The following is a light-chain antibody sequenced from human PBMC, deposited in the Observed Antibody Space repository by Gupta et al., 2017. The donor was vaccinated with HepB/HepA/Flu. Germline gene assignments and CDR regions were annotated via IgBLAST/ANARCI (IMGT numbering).Light chain of an antibody. V-gene: IGLV1-44*01. CDR2: SNN. CDR1: SSNIGGNT. CDR3: SAWDDSLSGPV. Sequence: QSVLTQPPSASGTPGQRVTIPCSGGSSNIGGNTVNWYQQLPGTAPKLLIYSNNQRPSGVPDRFSGSKSGTSASLAISGLQSEDEADYYCSAWDDSLSGPVFGGGTKLTVL. J-gene: IGLJ3*02.